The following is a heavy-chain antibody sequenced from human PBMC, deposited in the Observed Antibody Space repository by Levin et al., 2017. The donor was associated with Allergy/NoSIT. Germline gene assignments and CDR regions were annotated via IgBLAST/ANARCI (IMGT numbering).Heavy chain of an antibody. CDR1: GGSISGYY. Sequence: SETLSLTCTVSGGSISGYYWGWIRQPPGKGLVWIANIYYGGSTRYNPSLKSRVTISVDASKNQCSLKLNSVTAADTGMYYCARYGGSRGRYYLDYWGQGSLVTVSS. D-gene: IGHD6-19*01. J-gene: IGHJ4*02. V-gene: IGHV4-59*01. CDR3: ARYGGSRGRYYLDY. CDR2: IYYGGST.